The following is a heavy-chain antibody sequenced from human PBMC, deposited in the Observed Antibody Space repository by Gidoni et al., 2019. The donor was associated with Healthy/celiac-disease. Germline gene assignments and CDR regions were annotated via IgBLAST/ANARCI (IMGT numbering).Heavy chain of an antibody. J-gene: IGHJ4*02. CDR2: IWYDGSNK. V-gene: IGHV3-33*01. D-gene: IGHD6-13*01. CDR3: AREGQQLEGDY. CDR1: GFTFSSYG. Sequence: QVQLVESGGGVVQPGRSLRLSCAASGFTFSSYGMHCVRQAPGKGLEWVAGIWYDGSNKYYADSVKGRFTISRDNSKNTLYLQMNSLRAEDTAVYYCAREGQQLEGDYWGQGTLVTVSS.